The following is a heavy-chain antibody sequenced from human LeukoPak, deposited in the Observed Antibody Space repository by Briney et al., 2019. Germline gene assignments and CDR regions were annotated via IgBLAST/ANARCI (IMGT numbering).Heavy chain of an antibody. CDR1: GGTFSSYA. V-gene: IGHV1-69*04. CDR2: IIPILGIA. CDR3: ARVRYYDWAGPYYYYYGMDV. Sequence: PRASVKVSCKASGGTFSSYAISWVRQAPGQGLEWMGRIIPILGIANYAQKFQGRVTITADKSTSTAYMELSSLRSEDTAVYYCARVRYYDWAGPYYYYYGMDVWGQGTTVTVSS. D-gene: IGHD3-22*01. J-gene: IGHJ6*02.